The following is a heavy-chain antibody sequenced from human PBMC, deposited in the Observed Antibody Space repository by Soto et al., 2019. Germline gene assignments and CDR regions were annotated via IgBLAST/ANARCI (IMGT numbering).Heavy chain of an antibody. J-gene: IGHJ6*02. Sequence: SETLSLTCAVSGYSISSGYYWGWIRQSPGKGLDWIGSVYHSGSAYYNPSLKSRVTISVDTSKNQFSLNLNSVTAADTAVYYCARDFSGESQLLQGVFLGMDVWGQGAAVTVSS. D-gene: IGHD2-2*01. CDR1: GYSISSGYY. CDR2: VYHSGSA. CDR3: ARDFSGESQLLQGVFLGMDV. V-gene: IGHV4-38-2*02.